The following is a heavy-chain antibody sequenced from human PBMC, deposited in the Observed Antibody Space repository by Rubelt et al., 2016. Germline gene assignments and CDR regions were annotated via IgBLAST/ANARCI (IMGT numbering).Heavy chain of an antibody. CDR2: INHSGST. J-gene: IGHJ6*02. CDR3: ARDYYDSSGYTTRHYYGMDV. CDR1: GGSFSGYY. V-gene: IGHV4-34*01. Sequence: QVQLQQWGAGLLKPSETLSLTCAVYGGSFSGYYWSWIRQPPGKGLEWIGEINHSGSTNYNPSLKSRVTLSVDTSKNQFSLKLSSVTAADTAVYHCARDYYDSSGYTTRHYYGMDVWGQGTTVTVSS. D-gene: IGHD3-22*01.